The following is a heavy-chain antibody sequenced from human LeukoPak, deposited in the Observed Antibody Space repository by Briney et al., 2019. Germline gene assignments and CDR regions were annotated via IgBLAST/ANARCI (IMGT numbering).Heavy chain of an antibody. J-gene: IGHJ4*02. CDR2: ISYDGSNK. Sequence: GGSLRLSCAASGFTFSSYGMHWVRQAPGKGLEWVAVISYDGSNKYYADSVKGRFTISRDNSKNTLYLQMNSLRAEDTAVYYCAKPDARGYCSGGSCYAYYFDYWGQGTLVTVSS. CDR3: AKPDARGYCSGGSCYAYYFDY. V-gene: IGHV3-30*18. CDR1: GFTFSSYG. D-gene: IGHD2-15*01.